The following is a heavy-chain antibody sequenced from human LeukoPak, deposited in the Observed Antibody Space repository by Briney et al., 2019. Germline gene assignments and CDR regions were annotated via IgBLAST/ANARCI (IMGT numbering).Heavy chain of an antibody. CDR2: IYYSGST. J-gene: IGHJ5*02. D-gene: IGHD2-15*01. Sequence: SQTLSLTCTVSGGSISSGDYYWSWIRQPPGKGLEWLGYIYYSGSTYYNPSLKSRVTISVDTSKNQFSLKLSSVTAADTAVYYCAREIGSDGFDPWGQGTLVTVSS. CDR3: AREIGSDGFDP. CDR1: GGSISSGDYY. V-gene: IGHV4-30-4*01.